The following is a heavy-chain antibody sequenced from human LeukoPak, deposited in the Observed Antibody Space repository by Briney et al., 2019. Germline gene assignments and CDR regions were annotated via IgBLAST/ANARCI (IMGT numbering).Heavy chain of an antibody. D-gene: IGHD6-6*01. V-gene: IGHV4-34*01. Sequence: PSETLSLTCAVYGGSFSDYYWSWIRQPPGKGLEWIGDIDHSGSTSYNPSLKSRVTISIDTSKNQFSLKLSSVTAADTAVYYCARGGISSIAARPLDYWGQGTLVTVSS. CDR2: IDHSGST. J-gene: IGHJ4*02. CDR1: GGSFSDYY. CDR3: ARGGISSIAARPLDY.